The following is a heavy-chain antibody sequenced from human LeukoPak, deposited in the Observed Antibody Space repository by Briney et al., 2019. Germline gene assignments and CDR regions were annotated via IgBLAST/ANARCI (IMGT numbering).Heavy chain of an antibody. CDR1: GFTVSSNY. V-gene: IGHV3-7*01. CDR2: INQDGSEK. J-gene: IGHJ4*02. Sequence: GGSLRLSCAASGFTVSSNYMTWVRQAPGKGLEWVANINQDGSEKFYVDSVKGRFTISRDNAKNSLYLQMNSLRAEDTAVYYCAREQVDCWGQGTLVTVSS. CDR3: AREQVDC.